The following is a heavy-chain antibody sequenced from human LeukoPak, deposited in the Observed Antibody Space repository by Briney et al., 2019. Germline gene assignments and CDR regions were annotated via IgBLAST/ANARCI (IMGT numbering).Heavy chain of an antibody. D-gene: IGHD2-15*01. J-gene: IGHJ4*02. CDR3: ARAPVTSCRGAFCYPFDI. CDR2: TSSSDAGT. CDR1: GFTFSSYW. V-gene: IGHV3-23*01. Sequence: GGSLRLSCAASGFTFSSYWMSWVRQAPGKGLEWVSATSSSDAGTYHAESVRGRFTISRDNSKNTLYLQMNSLRADDAAVYYCARAPVTSCRGAFCYPFDIWGQGTLVTVSS.